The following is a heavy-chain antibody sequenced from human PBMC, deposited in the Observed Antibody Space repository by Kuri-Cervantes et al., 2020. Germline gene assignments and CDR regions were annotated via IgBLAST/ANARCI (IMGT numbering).Heavy chain of an antibody. CDR1: GGTFSSYA. CDR2: IIPIFGTA. CDR3: ARYDCSGGSCYSAYYYYGMDV. D-gene: IGHD2-15*01. Sequence: SVKVSCKASGGTFSSYAISWVRQAPGQGLEWMGGIIPIFGTANYAQKFQGRVTITADESTSTAYMELSSLRSEDTAVYYCARYDCSGGSCYSAYYYYGMDVWGQGTTVTVSS. V-gene: IGHV1-69*13. J-gene: IGHJ6*02.